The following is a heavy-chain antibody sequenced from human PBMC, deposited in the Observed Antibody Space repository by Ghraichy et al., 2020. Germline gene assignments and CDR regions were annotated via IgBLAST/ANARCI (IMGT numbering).Heavy chain of an antibody. CDR2: IYYSGST. D-gene: IGHD3-22*01. V-gene: IGHV4-39*01. CDR1: GGSISSSSYY. J-gene: IGHJ3*01. CDR3: ARRGYYYDSSGSIV. Sequence: SETLSLTCTVSGGSISSSSYYWGWIRQPPGKGLEWIGSIYYSGSTYYNPSLKSRVTISVETSKNQFSLKLSSVTAADTAVYYCARRGYYYDSSGSIVWGQGTMVTVSS.